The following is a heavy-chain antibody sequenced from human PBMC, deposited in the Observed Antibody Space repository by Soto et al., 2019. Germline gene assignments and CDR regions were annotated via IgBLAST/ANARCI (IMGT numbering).Heavy chain of an antibody. D-gene: IGHD3-16*01. CDR1: GYTFTGYY. CDR3: ARGSREVLGDAFDI. Sequence: ASVKVSCKASGYTFTGYYMHWVRQAPGQGLEWMGWINPNSGGTNYAQKFQGRVTMTRDTSISTAYMELSSLRSEDTAVYYCARGSREVLGDAFDIWGQGTMVTVSS. CDR2: INPNSGGT. V-gene: IGHV1-2*02. J-gene: IGHJ3*02.